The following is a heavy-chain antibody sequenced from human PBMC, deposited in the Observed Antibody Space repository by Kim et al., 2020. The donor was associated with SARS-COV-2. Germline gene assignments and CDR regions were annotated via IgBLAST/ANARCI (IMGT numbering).Heavy chain of an antibody. V-gene: IGHV3-33*06. CDR2: IWYDGSNK. CDR3: AKDRMVRAVIIDYFDY. CDR1: GFTFSSYG. J-gene: IGHJ4*02. Sequence: GGSLRLPCAASGFTFSSYGMHWVRQAPGKGLEWVAVIWYDGSNKYYADSVKGRFTISRDNSKNTLYLQMNGLRAEDTALYYCAKDRMVRAVIIDYFDYWGQGTLVTVSS. D-gene: IGHD3-10*01.